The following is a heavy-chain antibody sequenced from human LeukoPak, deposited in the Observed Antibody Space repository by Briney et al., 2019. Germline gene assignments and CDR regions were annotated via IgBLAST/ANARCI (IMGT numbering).Heavy chain of an antibody. J-gene: IGHJ3*02. CDR1: GGSISSSNW. Sequence: PSGTLSLTCAVSGGSISSSNWWSWVRQPPGKGLEWIGEIYHSGSTNYNPSLKSRVTISVDTSKNQFSLKLSSVTAADTAVYYCARAAIRTADAFDIWGQGTMVTVSS. V-gene: IGHV4-4*02. D-gene: IGHD3-9*01. CDR3: ARAAIRTADAFDI. CDR2: IYHSGST.